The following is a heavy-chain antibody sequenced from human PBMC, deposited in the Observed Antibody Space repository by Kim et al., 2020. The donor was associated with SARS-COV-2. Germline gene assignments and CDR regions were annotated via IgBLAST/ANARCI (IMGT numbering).Heavy chain of an antibody. CDR2: ISGSGKST. CDR1: GFTFSTYG. CDR3: AKRRTSGWLREDFDF. D-gene: IGHD6-19*01. V-gene: IGHV3-23*01. Sequence: GGSLRLSCVASGFTFSTYGMSWVRQAPGKGPEWVSFISGSGKSTYYLDSVKGRFTVSRDNSKNTVYLDMNGLTADDTAVYFCAKRRTSGWLREDFDFWGQGTLVAVSS. J-gene: IGHJ4*02.